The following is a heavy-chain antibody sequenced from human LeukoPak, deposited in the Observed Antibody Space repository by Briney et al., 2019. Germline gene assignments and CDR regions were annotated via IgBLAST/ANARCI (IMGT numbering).Heavy chain of an antibody. Sequence: SETLSLTCTVSGGSIRPYYWGWIRQPPGKGLEFVGFMHYTGSANYNPSLKSRVSISLDTSKNKFSLNLSSVTDADTAMYYCARGDGEYNYGYYFDSWGQGSLVTVPS. CDR1: GGSIRPYY. CDR3: ARGDGEYNYGYYFDS. CDR2: MHYTGSA. D-gene: IGHD5-18*01. V-gene: IGHV4-59*01. J-gene: IGHJ4*02.